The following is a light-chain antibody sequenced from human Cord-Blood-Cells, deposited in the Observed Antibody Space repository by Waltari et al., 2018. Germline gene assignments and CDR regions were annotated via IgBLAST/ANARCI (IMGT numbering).Light chain of an antibody. CDR1: QSVSSSY. V-gene: IGKV3-20*01. J-gene: IGKJ2*01. CDR2: GAS. Sequence: EIVLTQSPGTLSLSTGERATSPCRASQSVSSSYLAWYQQKPGQAPRLLIYGASSRATGIPDRFSGSGSGTDFTLTISRLEPEDFAVYYCQQYGSSPMYTFGQGTKLEIK. CDR3: QQYGSSPMYT.